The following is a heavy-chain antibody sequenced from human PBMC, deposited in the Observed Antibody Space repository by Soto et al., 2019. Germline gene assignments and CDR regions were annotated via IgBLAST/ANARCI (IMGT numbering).Heavy chain of an antibody. J-gene: IGHJ4*02. CDR2: ISYDGSNK. Sequence: GRSLRLSCAASGFTFSSYAMHWVRQAPGKGLEWVAVISYDGSNKYYAGSVKGRFTISRDNSKNSLYLQMNSLRAEDTAVYYCARAHDYYDSSGYYYGYFDYWGQGTLVTVSS. D-gene: IGHD3-22*01. V-gene: IGHV3-30-3*01. CDR1: GFTFSSYA. CDR3: ARAHDYYDSSGYYYGYFDY.